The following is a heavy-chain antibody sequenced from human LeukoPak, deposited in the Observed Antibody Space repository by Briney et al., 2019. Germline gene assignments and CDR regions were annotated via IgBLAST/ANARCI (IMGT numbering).Heavy chain of an antibody. D-gene: IGHD2-2*01. J-gene: IGHJ5*02. Sequence: PGGSLRLSCAASGFTFSSYWMSWVRQAPGKGLEWVANIKQDGSEKYYVDSVKGRFTISRDNAKNSLYLQMNSLRAEDTAMYYCARDTAYQLPTRFDPWGQGTLVTVPS. V-gene: IGHV3-7*01. CDR3: ARDTAYQLPTRFDP. CDR1: GFTFSSYW. CDR2: IKQDGSEK.